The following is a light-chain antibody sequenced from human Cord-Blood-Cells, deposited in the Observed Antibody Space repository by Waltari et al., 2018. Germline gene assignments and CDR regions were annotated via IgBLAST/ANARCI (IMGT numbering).Light chain of an antibody. CDR3: QAWDSSTAV. CDR1: KLGDKY. CDR2: KDS. Sequence: SYELTQPPSVSVSPGQTASITCSGDKLGDKYACWYQQKPCQSPVLVIYKDSKRPSGIPELFSGSNSGNTATLTISGTQAMDEADYYCQAWDSSTAVFGGGTKLTVL. V-gene: IGLV3-1*01. J-gene: IGLJ2*01.